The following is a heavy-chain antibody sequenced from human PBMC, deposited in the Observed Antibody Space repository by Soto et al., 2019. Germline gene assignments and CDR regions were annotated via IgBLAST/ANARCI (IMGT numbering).Heavy chain of an antibody. CDR3: ARVPQYLYDQRAFDI. J-gene: IGHJ3*02. V-gene: IGHV1-69*06. D-gene: IGHD2-2*01. Sequence: SVKVSCKASGGTFSSYAISWVRQAPGQGLEWMGGIIPIFGTANYAQKFQGRVTITADKSTSTAYMELSSLRSEDTAVYYCARVPQYLYDQRAFDIWGQGTMVTVSS. CDR1: GGTFSSYA. CDR2: IIPIFGTA.